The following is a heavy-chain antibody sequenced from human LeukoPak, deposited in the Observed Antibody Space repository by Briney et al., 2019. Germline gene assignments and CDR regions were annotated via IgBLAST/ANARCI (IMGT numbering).Heavy chain of an antibody. Sequence: PGGSLRLSCTASGFTFTSYTMNWVRQAPGKGLEWVSSISSSSSYLYYADSVKGRFTISRDNAKNSLYLQMNSLRAEDTAVYYCARDRGGTAMALYYFDCWGQGTLVTVSS. CDR3: ARDRGGTAMALYYFDC. CDR2: ISSSSSYL. V-gene: IGHV3-21*01. D-gene: IGHD5-18*01. CDR1: GFTFTSYT. J-gene: IGHJ4*02.